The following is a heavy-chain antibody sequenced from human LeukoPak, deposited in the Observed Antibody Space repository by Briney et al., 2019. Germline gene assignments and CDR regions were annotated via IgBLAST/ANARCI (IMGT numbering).Heavy chain of an antibody. J-gene: IGHJ4*02. CDR2: ISYDGSNK. CDR1: GFTFGDYA. D-gene: IGHD3-22*01. Sequence: GRSLRPSCTASGFTFGDYAMSWFRQAPGKGLEWVAVISYDGSNKYYADSVKGRFTISRDNSKNTLYLRMNSLRAEDTAVYYCAKDLLRYDSTGYFDYWGQGTLVTVSS. V-gene: IGHV3-30*18. CDR3: AKDLLRYDSTGYFDY.